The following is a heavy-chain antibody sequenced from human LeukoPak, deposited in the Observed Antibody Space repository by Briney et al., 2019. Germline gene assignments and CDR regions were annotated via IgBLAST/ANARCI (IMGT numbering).Heavy chain of an antibody. CDR1: GFTFSSYG. V-gene: IGHV3-30*02. D-gene: IGHD3-22*01. CDR3: ARGYYDSSGYPGDYYYYYMDV. J-gene: IGHJ6*03. Sequence: GGSLRLSCAASGFTFSSYGMHWVRQAPGKGLEWVAFIRYDGSNKYYADSVKGRFTISRDNAKNSLYLQMNSLRAEDTAVYYCARGYYDSSGYPGDYYYYYMDVWGKGTTVTVSS. CDR2: IRYDGSNK.